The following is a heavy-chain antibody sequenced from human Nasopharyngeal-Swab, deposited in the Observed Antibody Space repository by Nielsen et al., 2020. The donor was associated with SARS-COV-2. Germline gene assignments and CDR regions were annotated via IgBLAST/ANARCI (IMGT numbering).Heavy chain of an antibody. CDR1: GYTFTSYA. CDR2: INTNTGNP. D-gene: IGHD3-3*01. V-gene: IGHV7-4-1*02. J-gene: IGHJ4*02. CDR3: ARVLDRYYDFWSGQVHFDY. Sequence: ASVKVSCKAVGYTFTSYAMNWVRQAPGQGLEWMGWINTNTGNPTYAQGFTGRFVFSLDTSVSTAYLQISSLKAEDTAVYYCARVLDRYYDFWSGQVHFDYWGLGTLVTVSS.